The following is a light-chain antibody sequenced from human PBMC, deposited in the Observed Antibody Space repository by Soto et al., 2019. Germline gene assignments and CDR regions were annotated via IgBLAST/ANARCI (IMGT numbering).Light chain of an antibody. J-gene: IGLJ3*02. CDR2: YDS. Sequence: SYELTQPPSVSVAPRMTASITCGGNNIGTKSVHWYQQKPGQAPVLVIYYDSDRPSGIPERFSGSNSGNTATLTISRVEDGDEADYYCQVWDRSSVLWVFGGGTKLTVL. CDR3: QVWDRSSVLWV. CDR1: NIGTKS. V-gene: IGLV3-21*04.